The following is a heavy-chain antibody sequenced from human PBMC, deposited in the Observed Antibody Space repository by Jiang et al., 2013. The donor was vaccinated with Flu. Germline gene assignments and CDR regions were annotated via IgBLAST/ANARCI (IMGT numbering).Heavy chain of an antibody. V-gene: IGHV3-23*01. CDR1: GFTFSSYA. J-gene: IGHJ4*02. D-gene: IGHD6-19*01. CDR2: ISGSGGST. Sequence: ASGFTFSSYAMSWVRQAPGKGLEWVSAISGSGGSTYYADSVKGRFTISRDNSKNTLYLQMNSLRAEDTAVYYCATKAGIAVAGFDYWGQGTLVTVSS. CDR3: ATKAGIAVAGFDY.